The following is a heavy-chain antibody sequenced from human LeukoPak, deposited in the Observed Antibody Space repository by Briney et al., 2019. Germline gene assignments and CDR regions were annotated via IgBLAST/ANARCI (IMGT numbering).Heavy chain of an antibody. CDR3: ARREGYFYDSSGYYNY. CDR1: GFTFSSYA. J-gene: IGHJ4*02. Sequence: GGSLRLSCAASGFTFSSYAMSWVRQAPGKGLEWVSAISGSGGSTYYADSVKGRFTISRDNSKHTLYLQMNSLRAEDTAVYYCARREGYFYDSSGYYNYWGQGTLVTVSS. V-gene: IGHV3-23*01. D-gene: IGHD3-22*01. CDR2: ISGSGGST.